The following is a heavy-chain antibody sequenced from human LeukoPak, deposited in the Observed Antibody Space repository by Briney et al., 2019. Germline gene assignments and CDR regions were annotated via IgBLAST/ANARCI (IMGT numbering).Heavy chain of an antibody. CDR3: ARPPITMDDY. CDR2: IYYSGST. V-gene: IGHV4-39*01. CDR1: GGSISSSSYY. D-gene: IGHD3-10*01. J-gene: IGHJ4*02. Sequence: SETLSLTCTVSGGSISSSSYYWGWIRQPPGKGLEWIGSIYYSGSTYYNPSLKSRVTISVDTSKNQFSLKLSSVTAADTAVYYCARPPITMDDYWGQGTLVTVSS.